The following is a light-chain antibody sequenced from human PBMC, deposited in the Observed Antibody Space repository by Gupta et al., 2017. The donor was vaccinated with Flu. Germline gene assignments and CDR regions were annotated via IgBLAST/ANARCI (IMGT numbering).Light chain of an antibody. CDR1: QSVTTTY. J-gene: IGKJ1*01. V-gene: IGKV3-20*01. CDR3: QHDDSSARN. Sequence: GTLSLSPGERATLSCRASQSVTTTYLAWYQLKPGLAPRLLIYGASNRATGIADRFSGSGSGTDFTLTISRLEPEDFAVYYCQHDDSSARNFGEGTKVEIK. CDR2: GAS.